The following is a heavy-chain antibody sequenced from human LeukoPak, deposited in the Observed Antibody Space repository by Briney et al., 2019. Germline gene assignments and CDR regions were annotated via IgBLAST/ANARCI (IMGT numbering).Heavy chain of an antibody. D-gene: IGHD7-27*01. CDR2: IFTTGGA. CDR1: GGSIGTYY. CDR3: VRDGPSWGLL. J-gene: IGHJ4*02. V-gene: IGHV4-4*07. Sequence: SETLSLTCTVSGGSIGTYYWSWIRQPAGKGLEWIGRIFTTGGANYNPSLKSRVTMSLDTSKDLFSLKLNSVTAADTAVYYCVRDGPSWGLLWGQGALVTVSS.